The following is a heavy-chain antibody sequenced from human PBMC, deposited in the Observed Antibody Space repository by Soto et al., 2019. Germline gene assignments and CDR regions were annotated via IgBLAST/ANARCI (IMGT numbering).Heavy chain of an antibody. D-gene: IGHD2-2*02. J-gene: IGHJ6*03. Sequence: QLKLQGSGPGLVKPSETLSLTCTVSGGSISSYYWSWIRQPPGKGLEWIGYIYYSGSTNYNPSLKSRVTISVDTSKNQFSLKLSSVTAADTAVYYCARTSLGYCSSTSCYMPYYYYYMDVWGKGTTVTVSS. CDR2: IYYSGST. V-gene: IGHV4-59*01. CDR3: ARTSLGYCSSTSCYMPYYYYYMDV. CDR1: GGSISSYY.